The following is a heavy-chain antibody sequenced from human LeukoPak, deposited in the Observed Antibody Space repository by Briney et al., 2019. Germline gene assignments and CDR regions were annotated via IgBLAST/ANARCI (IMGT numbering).Heavy chain of an antibody. V-gene: IGHV4-34*01. CDR3: AALEVAATRGFY. D-gene: IGHD2-15*01. CDR1: GGSFSGYY. Sequence: PSETLSLTCAVYGGSFSGYYWSWIRQPPGKGLEWIGEINHSGSTNYNPSLKSRVTISVDTSKNQFSLKLSSVTAADTAVYYCAALEVAATRGFYWGQGTLVTVSS. CDR2: INHSGST. J-gene: IGHJ4*02.